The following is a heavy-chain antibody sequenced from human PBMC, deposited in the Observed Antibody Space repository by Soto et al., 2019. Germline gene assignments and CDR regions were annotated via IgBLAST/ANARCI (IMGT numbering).Heavy chain of an antibody. CDR1: GYTFTSYA. J-gene: IGHJ4*02. V-gene: IGHV1-3*01. Sequence: QVQLVQSGAEVKKPGASVKVSCKASGYTFTSYAMHWVRQAPGQRLDWMGWINAGNGNTKYSQKFQGRVTITRDTSASTAYMQLSSLSSEDTAVYYCARSEWDYYGSGSSIDYWGQGTLVTVSS. CDR2: INAGNGNT. CDR3: ARSEWDYYGSGSSIDY. D-gene: IGHD3-10*01.